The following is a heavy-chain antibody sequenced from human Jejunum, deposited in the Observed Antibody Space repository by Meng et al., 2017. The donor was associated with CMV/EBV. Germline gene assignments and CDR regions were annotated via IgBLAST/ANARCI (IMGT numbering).Heavy chain of an antibody. J-gene: IGHJ6*02. CDR2: IGTAGDT. CDR1: SYD. D-gene: IGHD6-13*01. CDR3: ARDAGYSTSVGYSYYNGMDV. V-gene: IGHV3-13*01. Sequence: SYDRNWVRQATGKGLEWVSVIGTAGDTYYAGSVKGRFTISRENAKNSLYLQMNSLTAGDTAVYYCARDAGYSTSVGYSYYNGMDVWGQGTTVTVSS.